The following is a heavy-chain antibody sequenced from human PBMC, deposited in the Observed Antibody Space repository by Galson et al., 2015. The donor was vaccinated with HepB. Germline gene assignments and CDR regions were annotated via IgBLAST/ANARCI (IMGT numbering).Heavy chain of an antibody. Sequence: SLRLSCAASGFTFSSYAMHWVRQAPGKGLEWVAVISYDGSNKYYADSVKGRFTISRDNSKNTLYLQMNSLRAEDTAVYYCARDSDYYGSGTNDYWGQGTLVTVSS. J-gene: IGHJ4*02. V-gene: IGHV3-30*04. CDR2: ISYDGSNK. CDR3: ARDSDYYGSGTNDY. CDR1: GFTFSSYA. D-gene: IGHD3-10*01.